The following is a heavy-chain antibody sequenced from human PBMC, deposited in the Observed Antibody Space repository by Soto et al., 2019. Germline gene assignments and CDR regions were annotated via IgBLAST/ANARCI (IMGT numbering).Heavy chain of an antibody. J-gene: IGHJ6*03. CDR2: IYYSGST. V-gene: IGHV4-39*01. CDR1: GGSISSSGYY. D-gene: IGHD1-7*01. Sequence: QLQLQESGPGLVKPSETLSLTCTVSGGSISSSGYYWGWIRQPPGKGLEWLGYIYYSGSTYYNPSLKSRVTISVDTSKNQFSMKLSSVTAADTAVYYCARQTGTGYYYYYYMDVWGKGTTVTVSS. CDR3: ARQTGTGYYYYYYMDV.